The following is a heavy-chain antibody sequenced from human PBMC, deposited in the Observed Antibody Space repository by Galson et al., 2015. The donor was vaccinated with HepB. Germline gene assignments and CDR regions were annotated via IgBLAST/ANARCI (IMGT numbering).Heavy chain of an antibody. J-gene: IGHJ4*02. Sequence: LRLSCAASGFTFSRYPMDWVRQAPGNGLEWVAAISYDGSRQYYADSVKGRFTISRDNSRNTLYLQMDSLRPEDMAVYYCATDPPDTRGSRFDNWGQGTLVTVSS. CDR3: ATDPPDTRGSRFDN. CDR1: GFTFSRYP. D-gene: IGHD1-26*01. CDR2: ISYDGSRQ. V-gene: IGHV3-30-3*01.